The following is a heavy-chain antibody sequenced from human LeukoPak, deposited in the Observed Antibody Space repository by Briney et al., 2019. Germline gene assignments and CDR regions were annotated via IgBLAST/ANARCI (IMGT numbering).Heavy chain of an antibody. D-gene: IGHD6-13*01. V-gene: IGHV4-39*01. CDR3: ARGGYSRSFDY. CDR1: GGSICASSYY. J-gene: IGHJ4*02. Sequence: SETLSLTCTVSGGSICASSYYWGCIRQPPERGVRRIGSLCYSGGTYNNPSLNSRVTISVDTSKIQFSLKLSSVTAADTAVYCCARGGYSRSFDYCGRGTLITVSS. CDR2: LCYSGGT.